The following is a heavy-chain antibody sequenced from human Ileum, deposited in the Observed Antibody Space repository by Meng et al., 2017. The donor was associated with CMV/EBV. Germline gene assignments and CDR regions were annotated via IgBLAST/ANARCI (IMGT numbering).Heavy chain of an antibody. V-gene: IGHV4-34*01. CDR1: GSAFSDYY. Sequence: QVQLQHWGAGLLKPSETLSLMWAVQGSAFSDYYWTWIRQFPGKGLEWIGEINHRGNTNYNPSLKSRVTISIDTSRNQFSLKLTSVTATDKAVYYCARASPQRRFLSYWGQGTLVTVSS. CDR3: ARASPQRRFLSY. CDR2: INHRGNT. J-gene: IGHJ4*02. D-gene: IGHD3-3*01.